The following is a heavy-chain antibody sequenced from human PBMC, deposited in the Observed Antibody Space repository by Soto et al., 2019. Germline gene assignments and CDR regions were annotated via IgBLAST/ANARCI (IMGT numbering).Heavy chain of an antibody. D-gene: IGHD3-22*01. Sequence: SETLSLTCTVSGGSVSSGSYYWSWIRQPPGKGLEWVGYIYYSGSTNYNPSLKSRVTMSVDTSKNQFSLKLSSVTAADTAVYYCARGAYYYDSSGYRNWFDPWGQGTLVTVSS. CDR1: GGSVSSGSYY. V-gene: IGHV4-61*01. J-gene: IGHJ5*02. CDR3: ARGAYYYDSSGYRNWFDP. CDR2: IYYSGST.